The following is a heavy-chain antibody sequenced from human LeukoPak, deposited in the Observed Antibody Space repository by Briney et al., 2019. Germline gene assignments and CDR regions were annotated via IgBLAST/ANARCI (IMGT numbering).Heavy chain of an antibody. J-gene: IGHJ4*02. CDR1: GFSFSDSY. V-gene: IGHV3-11*01. CDR3: ARRFRYHDSWISYYHFDY. Sequence: PGGSLRLSCAGSGFSFSDSYMSWIRQAPGKGLEWVSYISDSGTSKYYSESVKGRFTISRDNAKNSLYLQMNSVRADDTAVYYCARRFRYHDSWISYYHFDYWGQGTLVTVSS. CDR2: ISDSGTSK. D-gene: IGHD3-3*01.